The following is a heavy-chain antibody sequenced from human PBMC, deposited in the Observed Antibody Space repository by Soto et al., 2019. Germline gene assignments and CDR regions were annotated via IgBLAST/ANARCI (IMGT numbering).Heavy chain of an antibody. CDR1: GYTFTSYA. CDR3: ARGDSSSWYSRDY. CDR2: INAGNGNT. V-gene: IGHV1-3*01. J-gene: IGHJ4*01. Sequence: QVQLVQSGAEVKKPGASVKVSCKASGYTFTSYAMHWVRQAPGQRLEWMGWINAGNGNTKYSQKFQGRVTITRDTSASTAYMELSSLRSDDTAVYYCARGDSSSWYSRDYWGHGTLVTVSS. D-gene: IGHD6-13*01.